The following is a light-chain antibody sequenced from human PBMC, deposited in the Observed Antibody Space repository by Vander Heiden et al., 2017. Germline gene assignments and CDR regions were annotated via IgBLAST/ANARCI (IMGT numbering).Light chain of an antibody. CDR2: GAS. CDR3: QQYGSSPFT. CDR1: QSVSSSY. J-gene: IGKJ3*01. Sequence: EIVSTQSPGTLSLSPGERATLSCRASQSVSSSYLAWYQKKPGQAPRLLIYGASSRATGIPDRFSGSGSGTDFTLTISRLEPEDFAVYYCQQYGSSPFTFGPGTKVDIK. V-gene: IGKV3-20*01.